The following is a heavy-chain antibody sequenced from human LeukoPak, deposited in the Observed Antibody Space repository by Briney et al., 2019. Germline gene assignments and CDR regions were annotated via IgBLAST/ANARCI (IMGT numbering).Heavy chain of an antibody. CDR1: GFTFSRYS. D-gene: IGHD5-24*01. CDR3: ARGPRILTIGTRAFEI. V-gene: IGHV3-48*01. CDR2: ISSSTSNI. Sequence: GGSLRLSCEGSGFTFSRYSMNWVRQAPGKGLEWLSYISSSTSNIYFADSVKGRFSISRDNAKNSVYLQMNSLRADDTAVYYCARGPRILTIGTRAFEIWGQGTMVTVSS. J-gene: IGHJ3*02.